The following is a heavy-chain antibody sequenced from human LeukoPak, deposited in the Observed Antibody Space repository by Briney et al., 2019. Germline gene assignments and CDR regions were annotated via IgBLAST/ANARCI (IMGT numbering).Heavy chain of an antibody. V-gene: IGHV3-23*01. CDR3: VRHDSYIPF. CDR2: ISDNDGST. Sequence: PGGSLRLSCAASGFNFNNYAMSWVRQTPGKGLEWVSGISDNDGSTYYTDPVKGRFTISRDNSEGTVYLQMNNLRAADTALYFCVRHDSYIPFWGQGTPVTVSS. J-gene: IGHJ1*01. D-gene: IGHD3-10*01. CDR1: GFNFNNYA.